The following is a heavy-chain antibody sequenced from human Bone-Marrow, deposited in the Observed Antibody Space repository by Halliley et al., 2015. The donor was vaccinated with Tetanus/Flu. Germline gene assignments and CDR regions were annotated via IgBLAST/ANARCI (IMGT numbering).Heavy chain of an antibody. CDR3: TRHCTSTRCYGGFDF. V-gene: IGHV3-64*01. Sequence: SLRLSCEASGFSLSSYAMHWVRQAPGKGLEYASAISSDGGTTYYANSVKGRFAISRDNSKNTLFLQMGSLRAEDMAVYYCTRHCTSTRCYGGFDFWGQGALVTVSS. CDR1: GFSLSSYA. J-gene: IGHJ4*02. CDR2: ISSDGGTT. D-gene: IGHD2-2*01.